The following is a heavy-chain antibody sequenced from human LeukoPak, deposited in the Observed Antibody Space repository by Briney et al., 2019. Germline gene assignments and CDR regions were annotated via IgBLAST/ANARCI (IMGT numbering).Heavy chain of an antibody. V-gene: IGHV1-3*01. CDR2: INAGNGNT. Sequence: GASVKVSCKASGYTFTSYPMHWVRQAPGQRLEWMGWINAGNGNTKYSQKFQGRVTITRDTSASTAYMELSSLRSEDTAVYYCARAGDYDFWSGPYYYGMDVWGQGTTVTVSS. CDR1: GYTFTSYP. CDR3: ARAGDYDFWSGPYYYGMDV. D-gene: IGHD3-3*01. J-gene: IGHJ6*02.